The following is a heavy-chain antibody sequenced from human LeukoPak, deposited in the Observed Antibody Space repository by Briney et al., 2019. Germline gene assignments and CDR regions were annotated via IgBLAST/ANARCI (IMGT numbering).Heavy chain of an antibody. J-gene: IGHJ6*03. V-gene: IGHV5-51*01. CDR1: GYSFTSYW. D-gene: IGHD2-2*01. CDR3: ARHAGYCSSTSCYGGDYYYYMDV. CDR2: IYPGDSDT. Sequence: GESLKISCKGSGYSFTSYWIGWVRQMPGKGLEWMGIIYPGDSDTRYSPSFQGQVTISADKSISTAYLQWSSLKASDTAMCYCARHAGYCSSTSCYGGDYYYYMDVWGKGTTVTVSS.